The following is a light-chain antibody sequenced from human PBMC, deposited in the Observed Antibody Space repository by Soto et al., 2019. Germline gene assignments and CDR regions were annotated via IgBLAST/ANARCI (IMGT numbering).Light chain of an antibody. CDR1: SSNIGAGYD. CDR3: QSYDSSLSGVV. J-gene: IGLJ2*01. V-gene: IGLV1-40*01. CDR2: GNS. Sequence: QSVLTQPPSVSGAPGQRVTISCTGSSSNIGAGYDVHWYQQLPGTAPKLLIYGNSNRPSGVPDRFSGSKSGTSASLASTGLQAEGEADYYCQSYDSSLSGVVFGGGTKLTVL.